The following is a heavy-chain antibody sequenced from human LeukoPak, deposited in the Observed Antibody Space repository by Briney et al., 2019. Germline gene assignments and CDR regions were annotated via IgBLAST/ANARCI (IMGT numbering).Heavy chain of an antibody. CDR3: VRGGSMDV. J-gene: IGHJ6*02. Sequence: PGGSLRLSFGASGFPFNSEWMSWVRQAPGEGLEWVAIIKPDGSATSYVDSAKGRFTISRDNAKNSLSLQMHSLKVDDTGVYYCVRGGSMDVWGQGTAVTVSS. CDR2: IKPDGSAT. CDR1: GFPFNSEW. V-gene: IGHV3-7*05.